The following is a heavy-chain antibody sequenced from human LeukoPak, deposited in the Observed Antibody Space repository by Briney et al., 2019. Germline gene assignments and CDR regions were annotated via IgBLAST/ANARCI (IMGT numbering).Heavy chain of an antibody. D-gene: IGHD3-3*01. CDR3: ARKNYDFLMVYYTFDY. V-gene: IGHV3-23*01. CDR1: GFTFTNYA. J-gene: IGHJ4*02. CDR2: ISGSSGST. Sequence: GGSLRLSCAASGFTFTNYAMSWVRQAPGKGLEWVSTISGSSGSTYYADSVKGRFTISRDNSKNTLYLQMNSLRAEDTAVYYCARKNYDFLMVYYTFDYGGRGTLVTAS.